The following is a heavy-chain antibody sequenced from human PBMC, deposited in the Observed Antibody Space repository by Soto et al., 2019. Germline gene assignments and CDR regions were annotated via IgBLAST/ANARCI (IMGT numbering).Heavy chain of an antibody. Sequence: EVQLVESGGGLVMPGGSLRLSCVASGFTFSNAWMNWVRQAPGKGLEWVGRIYSKTDGGTTDYAAPVKGRFTISRDDSKNTVYLQMNSLRTEDTAVYYCTTSLRGSWCYFDYWGQGTLVTVSS. D-gene: IGHD6-13*01. V-gene: IGHV3-15*07. CDR2: IYSKTDGGTT. CDR3: TTSLRGSWCYFDY. J-gene: IGHJ4*02. CDR1: GFTFSNAW.